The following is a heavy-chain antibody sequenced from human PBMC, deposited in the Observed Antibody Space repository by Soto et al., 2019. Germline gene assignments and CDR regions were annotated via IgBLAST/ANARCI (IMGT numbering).Heavy chain of an antibody. D-gene: IGHD3-10*01. J-gene: IGHJ4*02. CDR2: INPKSGGT. V-gene: IGHV1-2*02. CDR3: ARAYSGSGSPKF. CDR1: GYTFTDNY. Sequence: ASVKVSCKASGYTFTDNYLHWVRQAPGQGLEWMGWINPKSGGTDFAQKFQGRVTMTRDTAISTAYMELSRLRSGDTAVYYCARAYSGSGSPKFWGQGTLVTVSS.